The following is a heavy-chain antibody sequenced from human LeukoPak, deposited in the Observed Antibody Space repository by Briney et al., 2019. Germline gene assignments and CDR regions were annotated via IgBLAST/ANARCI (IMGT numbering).Heavy chain of an antibody. CDR2: ISGSGGST. Sequence: GGTLRLSCAASGFTFSSYGMSWVRQAPGKGLEWFSAISGSGGSTYYADSVKGRFTISRDNSKNTLYLQMNSLRAEDTAVYYCAKESHYDSSGYSACYFDYWGQGTLVTVSS. V-gene: IGHV3-23*01. CDR1: GFTFSSYG. J-gene: IGHJ4*02. CDR3: AKESHYDSSGYSACYFDY. D-gene: IGHD3-22*01.